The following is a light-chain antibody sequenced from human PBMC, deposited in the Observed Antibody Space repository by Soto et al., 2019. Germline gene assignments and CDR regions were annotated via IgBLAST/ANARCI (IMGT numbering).Light chain of an antibody. J-gene: IGLJ2*01. Sequence: QPASVSGSPGQSITISCTGSSSDVGPYNLVSWYQHHPGKAPKLMISEVVKRPSGVSNRFSGSKSGNTASLTISGLQAEDEADYYCCSYAGSSMFVFGGGTKLTVI. V-gene: IGLV2-23*02. CDR2: EVV. CDR3: CSYAGSSMFV. CDR1: SSDVGPYNL.